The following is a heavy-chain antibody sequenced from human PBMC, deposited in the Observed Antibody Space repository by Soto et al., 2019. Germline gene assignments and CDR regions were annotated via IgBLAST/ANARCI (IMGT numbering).Heavy chain of an antibody. D-gene: IGHD2-15*01. CDR1: GFSLSTFGVG. Sequence: QITLKESGPTLVKPTQTLTLTCTFSGFSLSTFGVGVGWIRQPPGKALEWLALIYGDDDKRYSPSLKSRLTITRDTSKNQLVLTGTNRATVDTATYYCAHWTSRLPCFDYWGQGTRVTVS. CDR3: AHWTSRLPCFDY. CDR2: IYGDDDK. V-gene: IGHV2-5*02. J-gene: IGHJ4*02.